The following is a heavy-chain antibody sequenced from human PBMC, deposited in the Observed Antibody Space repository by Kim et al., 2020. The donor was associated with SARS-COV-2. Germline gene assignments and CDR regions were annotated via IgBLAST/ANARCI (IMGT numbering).Heavy chain of an antibody. Sequence: GGSLRLSCAASGFTVSSNYMSWVRQAPGKGLEWVSVIYSGGSTYYADSVKGRFTISRDNSKNTLYLQMNSLRAEDTAVYYCARVGVMDGDYVLYHYYYGMDVWGQGTTVTVSS. CDR1: GFTVSSNY. CDR2: IYSGGST. CDR3: ARVGVMDGDYVLYHYYYGMDV. D-gene: IGHD4-17*01. J-gene: IGHJ6*02. V-gene: IGHV3-53*01.